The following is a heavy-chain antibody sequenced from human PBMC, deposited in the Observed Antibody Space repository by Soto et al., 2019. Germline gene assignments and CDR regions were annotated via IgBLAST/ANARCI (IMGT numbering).Heavy chain of an antibody. V-gene: IGHV3-23*01. CDR2: ISESGGST. J-gene: IGHJ4*02. CDR3: AKRSPYSTGWYSTIFDY. D-gene: IGHD6-13*01. CDR1: GFSFSDYA. Sequence: GGSLRLSCAASGFSFSDYAMTWVRQAPGKGLEWVSVISESGGSTHYADSVRGRFTISRDNSENTLYLRMNSLRDDDTAVYFCAKRSPYSTGWYSTIFDYWGQGSVVTVPQ.